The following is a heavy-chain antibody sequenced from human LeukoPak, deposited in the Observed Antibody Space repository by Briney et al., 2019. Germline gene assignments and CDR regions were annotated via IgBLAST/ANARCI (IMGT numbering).Heavy chain of an antibody. CDR3: ARVVRGVILT. J-gene: IGHJ5*02. CDR1: GGSISSYY. CDR2: IYHSGST. D-gene: IGHD3-10*01. Sequence: SETLSLTCTVSGGSISSYYWSWIRQPPGKGLEWIGYIYHSGSTYYNPSLKSRVTISVDRSKNQFSLKLSSVTAADTAVYYCARVVRGVILTWGQGTLVTVSS. V-gene: IGHV4-59*12.